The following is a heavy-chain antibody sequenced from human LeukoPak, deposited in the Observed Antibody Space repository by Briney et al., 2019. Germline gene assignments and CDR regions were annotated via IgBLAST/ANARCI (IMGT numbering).Heavy chain of an antibody. Sequence: SETLSLTCTVSGYSISSGYYWGWIRQPPGKGLEWIGSIYHSGSTYYNPSLKSRVTISVDTSKNQFSLKLSSVTAADTAVYYCARGGLQGLDDFWSDYYRPFDYWGQGTLVTVSS. D-gene: IGHD3-3*01. J-gene: IGHJ4*02. CDR3: ARGGLQGLDDFWSDYYRPFDY. V-gene: IGHV4-38-2*02. CDR1: GYSISSGYY. CDR2: IYHSGST.